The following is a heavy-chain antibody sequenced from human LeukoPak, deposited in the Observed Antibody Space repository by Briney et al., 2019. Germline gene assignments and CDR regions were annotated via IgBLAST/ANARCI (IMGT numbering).Heavy chain of an antibody. J-gene: IGHJ4*02. CDR3: AKDPDGFRYYFDY. CDR1: GFTFHNYA. CDR2: VSYDGSYK. Sequence: GGSLRLSCAASGFTFHNYALHWVRQAPGKGLEWVAVVSYDGSYKDYADSVKGRFTISRDNSRNTLYLQMNSLRAEDTAVYYCAKDPDGFRYYFDYWGQGTLVTVSS. V-gene: IGHV3-30*04. D-gene: IGHD6-25*01.